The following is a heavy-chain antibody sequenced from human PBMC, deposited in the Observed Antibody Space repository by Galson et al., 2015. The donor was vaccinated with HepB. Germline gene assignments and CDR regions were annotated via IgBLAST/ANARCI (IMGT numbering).Heavy chain of an antibody. V-gene: IGHV3-48*01. J-gene: IGHJ4*02. CDR2: ISSSSSTI. D-gene: IGHD2-2*03. CDR3: AKVSMDIVVVPAAKDDGVGYFDY. Sequence: SLRLSCAASGFTFSSYSMNWVRQAPGKGLEWVSYISSSSSTIYYADSVKGRFTISRDNAKNSLYLQMNSLRAEDTAVYYCAKVSMDIVVVPAAKDDGVGYFDYWGQGTLVTVSS. CDR1: GFTFSSYS.